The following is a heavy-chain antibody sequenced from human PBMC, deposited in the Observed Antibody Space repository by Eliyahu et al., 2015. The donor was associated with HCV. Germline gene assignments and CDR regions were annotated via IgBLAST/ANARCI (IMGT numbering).Heavy chain of an antibody. CDR2: ISYDGSNK. D-gene: IGHD2/OR15-2a*01. CDR1: GFTFSSYA. CDR3: ARVRIVKGGDVFDY. J-gene: IGHJ4*02. V-gene: IGHV3-30-3*01. Sequence: QVQLVESGGGVVQPGRSLRLSCAASGFTFSSYAMHWVRQAPGKGLEWVAVISYDGSNKYYADSVKGRFTISRDNSKNTLYLQMNSLRAEDTAVYYCARVRIVKGGDVFDYWGQGTLVTVSS.